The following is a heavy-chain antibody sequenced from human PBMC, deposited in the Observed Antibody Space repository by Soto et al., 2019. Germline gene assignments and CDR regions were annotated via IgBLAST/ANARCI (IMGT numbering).Heavy chain of an antibody. CDR2: ISGSGDST. CDR3: AKGTSGFYYDGFDY. J-gene: IGHJ4*02. D-gene: IGHD3-22*01. V-gene: IGHV3-23*01. Sequence: GGSLRLSCAGSGFTFSSVAMTWVCQAPGKGLEWVSSISGSGDSTYYADSVKGRFTISRDNSKNTLYLQMNSLRAEDTAIYSCAKGTSGFYYDGFDYWGQGTLVTVSS. CDR1: GFTFSSVA.